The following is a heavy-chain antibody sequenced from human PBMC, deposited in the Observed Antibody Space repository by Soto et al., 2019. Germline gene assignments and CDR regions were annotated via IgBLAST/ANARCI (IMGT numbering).Heavy chain of an antibody. CDR3: ARHATYCDICGAYYFDY. V-gene: IGHV5-51*01. J-gene: IGHJ4*02. CDR1: GYSFTSYK. D-gene: IGHD3-9*01. CDR2: IYPADSVT. Sequence: GESLKISCKGSGYSFTSYKIAWVRQMPGKGLKWMGIIYPADSVTRYSPSLQGQVTISADKSTSTAYLQWSSLKASDTAMYYCARHATYCDICGAYYFDYWGQGTRVPVSS.